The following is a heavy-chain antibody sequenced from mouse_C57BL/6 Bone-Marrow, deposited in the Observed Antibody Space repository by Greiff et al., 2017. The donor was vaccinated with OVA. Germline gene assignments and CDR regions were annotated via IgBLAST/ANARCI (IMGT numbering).Heavy chain of an antibody. CDR2: IYPRSGNT. Sequence: VQLQQSGAELARPGASVKLSCKASGYTFTSYGISWVKQRPGQGLEWIGEIYPRSGNTYYNEKFKGKATLTADKSSSTAYMELRSLTSEDSAVYFCARYWLGFAYWGQGTLVTVSA. V-gene: IGHV1-81*01. CDR1: GYTFTSYG. D-gene: IGHD2-2*01. CDR3: ARYWLGFAY. J-gene: IGHJ3*01.